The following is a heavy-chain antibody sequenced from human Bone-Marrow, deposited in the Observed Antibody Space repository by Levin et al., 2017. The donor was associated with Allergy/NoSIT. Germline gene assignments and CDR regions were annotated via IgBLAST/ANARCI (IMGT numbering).Heavy chain of an antibody. J-gene: IGHJ4*02. CDR2: VYFSGST. CDR3: ARVPALRFLDWFLDY. CDR1: GASIISATYY. Sequence: SETLSLTCTVSGASIISATYYWGWVRQPPGKGLEWIGSVYFSGSTYLSPFLKSRVTMSVDTSRSHFSLNLSAVTAADTAVYYCARVPALRFLDWFLDYWGRGVLVTVSS. D-gene: IGHD3-9*01. V-gene: IGHV4-39*02.